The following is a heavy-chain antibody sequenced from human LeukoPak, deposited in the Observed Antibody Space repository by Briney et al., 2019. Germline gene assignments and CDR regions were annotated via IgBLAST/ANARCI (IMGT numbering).Heavy chain of an antibody. CDR3: ARYNYYYYYMDV. J-gene: IGHJ6*03. Sequence: GGSLRLSCAASGFTFSSYAMSWVRQAPGKGLEWVSAISGSGGSAYYADSMKGRFTISRDNSKNTLYLQMNSLRAEDTAVYYCARYNYYYYYMDVWGKGTTVTVSS. CDR1: GFTFSSYA. V-gene: IGHV3-23*01. D-gene: IGHD5-18*01. CDR2: ISGSGGSA.